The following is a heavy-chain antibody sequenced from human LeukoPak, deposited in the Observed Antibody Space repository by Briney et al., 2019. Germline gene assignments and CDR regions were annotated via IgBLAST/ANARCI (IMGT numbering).Heavy chain of an antibody. V-gene: IGHV4-59*01. D-gene: IGHD3-16*01. Sequence: PSETLSLTCTVSGGSISSYYWSWIRQPPGKGLEWVGYIYYSGSTNYNPSLKSRVTISVDTSKNQFSLKLSSVTAADTAVYYCASQARYMGGFDPWGQGTLVTVSS. CDR3: ASQARYMGGFDP. J-gene: IGHJ5*02. CDR2: IYYSGST. CDR1: GGSISSYY.